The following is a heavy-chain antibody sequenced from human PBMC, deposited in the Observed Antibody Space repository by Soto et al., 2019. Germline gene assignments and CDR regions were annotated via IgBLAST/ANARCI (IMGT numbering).Heavy chain of an antibody. J-gene: IGHJ4*02. D-gene: IGHD6-19*01. Sequence: PSETLSLTCTVSGGSISSYYWSWIRQPPGKGLEWIGYIYYSGSTNYNPSFKSRVTISVDTSKNQFSLKLSSVTAADTAVYYCARDRSIAVAADFDYWGQGTLVTVSS. CDR2: IYYSGST. CDR1: GGSISSYY. V-gene: IGHV4-59*01. CDR3: ARDRSIAVAADFDY.